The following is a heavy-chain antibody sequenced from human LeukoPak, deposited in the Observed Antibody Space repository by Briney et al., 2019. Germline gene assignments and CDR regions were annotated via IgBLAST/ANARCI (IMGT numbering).Heavy chain of an antibody. Sequence: GGSLRLSCAASGFTFSSYAMHWVRQAPGKGLEWVAVISYDGNNKYYADSVKGRFTLSRDYLKNTVSLHMNSLRPEDTAVYYCARGPPDYYDSRGFLYSFDYWGQGTLVTVSS. D-gene: IGHD3-22*01. CDR3: ARGPPDYYDSRGFLYSFDY. CDR2: ISYDGNNK. J-gene: IGHJ4*02. CDR1: GFTFSSYA. V-gene: IGHV3-30-3*01.